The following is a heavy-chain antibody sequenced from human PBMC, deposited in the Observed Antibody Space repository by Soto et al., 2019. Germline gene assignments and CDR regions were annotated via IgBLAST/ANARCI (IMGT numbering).Heavy chain of an antibody. CDR3: ARDRVWQSPQEAGPHWYFDL. D-gene: IGHD6-13*01. Sequence: PGGSLRLSCAASGFSFTNAWMNWVRQAPGKGLEWVSYISSSSSTIYYADSVKGRFTISRDNAKNSLYLQMNSLRDEDTAVYYCARDRVWQSPQEAGPHWYFDLWGRGTLVTVSS. CDR2: ISSSSSTI. CDR1: GFSFTNAW. V-gene: IGHV3-48*02. J-gene: IGHJ2*01.